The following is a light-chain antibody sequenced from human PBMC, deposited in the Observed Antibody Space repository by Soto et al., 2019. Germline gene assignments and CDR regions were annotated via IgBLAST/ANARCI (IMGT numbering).Light chain of an antibody. CDR1: SSDVGGYNY. V-gene: IGLV2-14*03. CDR3: SSHSSSSPWV. CDR2: DVS. J-gene: IGLJ3*02. Sequence: QSALTQPASVSGSPGQSITISCTGTSSDVGGYNYVSWYQHHPGRAPKLMIYDVSNRPSGVSNRFSASKSGNTASLTISGLQAEDEADYYCSSHSSSSPWVFGGGTKVTVL.